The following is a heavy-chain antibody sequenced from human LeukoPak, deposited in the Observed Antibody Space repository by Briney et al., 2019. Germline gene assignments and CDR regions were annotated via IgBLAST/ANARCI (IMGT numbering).Heavy chain of an antibody. CDR1: VYTFINYY. CDR2: INPSGAGT. CDR3: AREFSLYIDF. Sequence: ASVTVSCKASVYTFINYYMHWVRQAPGQGLEWMGIINPSGAGTSYAQKFQGRVTMTRDTSTSTVYMEVSSLRSEDTAVYYCAREFSLYIDFWGQGTLDTLSS. D-gene: IGHD3-16*01. V-gene: IGHV1-46*01. J-gene: IGHJ4*02.